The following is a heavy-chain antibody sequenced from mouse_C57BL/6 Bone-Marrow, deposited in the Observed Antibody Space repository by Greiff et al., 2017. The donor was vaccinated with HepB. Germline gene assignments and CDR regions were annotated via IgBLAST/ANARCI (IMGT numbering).Heavy chain of an antibody. CDR2: IDPENGDT. CDR3: TTCYYYGSSYFDV. J-gene: IGHJ1*03. D-gene: IGHD1-1*01. CDR1: GFNITDDY. Sequence: VQLQQSGAELVRPGASVKLSCTASGFNITDDYMHWVKQRPEQGLEWIGWIDPENGDTEYASKFQGKATITADTSSNTAYLQLSSLTSEDTAVYYCTTCYYYGSSYFDVWGTGTTVTVSS. V-gene: IGHV14-4*01.